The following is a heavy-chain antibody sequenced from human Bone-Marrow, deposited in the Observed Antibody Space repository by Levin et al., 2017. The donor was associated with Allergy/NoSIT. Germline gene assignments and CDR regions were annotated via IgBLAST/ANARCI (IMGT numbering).Heavy chain of an antibody. V-gene: IGHV3-30*04. Sequence: GGSLRLSCSASGFIFSNHDLHWVRQAPGKGLEWLAVISANGGSPFYADSVKGRLTISRDNSKNALYLQMDSLRLEDTAVYYCARGRNDLGDLFDSWGQGTLVTVSS. CDR3: ARGRNDLGDLFDS. CDR1: GFIFSNHD. J-gene: IGHJ4*02. D-gene: IGHD1-1*01. CDR2: ISANGGSP.